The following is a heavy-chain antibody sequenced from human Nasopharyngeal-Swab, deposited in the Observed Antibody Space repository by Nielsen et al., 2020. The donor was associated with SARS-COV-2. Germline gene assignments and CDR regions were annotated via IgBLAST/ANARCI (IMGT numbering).Heavy chain of an antibody. CDR3: TRCGGGCYSGRDY. V-gene: IGHV3-73*01. Sequence: GESLKISCAASGFTFSDSAIHWVRQASGEGLEWVARIRRNGNNYATAYSASVKGRFIIFRDDPTNTAYLQMNSLKTEDTAMYYCTRCGGGCYSGRDYWGQGTLVTVSS. J-gene: IGHJ4*02. CDR1: GFTFSDSA. CDR2: IRRNGNNYAT. D-gene: IGHD2-15*01.